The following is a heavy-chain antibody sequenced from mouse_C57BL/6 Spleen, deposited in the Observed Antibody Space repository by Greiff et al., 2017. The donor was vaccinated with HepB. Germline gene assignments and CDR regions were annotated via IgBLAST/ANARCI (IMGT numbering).Heavy chain of an antibody. CDR2: INPNNGGT. V-gene: IGHV1-26*01. D-gene: IGHD1-1*02. CDR1: GYTFTDYY. CDR3: ARRVGCALDY. Sequence: VQLQQSGPELVKPGASVKISCKASGYTFTDYYMNWVKQSHGKSLEWIGDINPNNGGTSYNQKFKGKATLTVDKSSSTAYMELRSLTSEDSAVYYCARRVGCALDYWGQGTSVTVSS. J-gene: IGHJ4*01.